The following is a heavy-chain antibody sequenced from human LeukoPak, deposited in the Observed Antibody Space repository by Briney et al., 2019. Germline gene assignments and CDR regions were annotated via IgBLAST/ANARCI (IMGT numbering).Heavy chain of an antibody. V-gene: IGHV1-24*01. Sequence: ASVKVSCKVSGYTLTELSMHWVRQAPGKGLEWMGNFDPDDGEPIYAQKFQGRVTMTEDTSTDTAYMDLSSLRSEDTAVYYCATDPGGNYYDYWGQGTLVSVSS. J-gene: IGHJ4*02. D-gene: IGHD3-16*01. CDR1: GYTLTELS. CDR3: ATDPGGNYYDY. CDR2: FDPDDGEP.